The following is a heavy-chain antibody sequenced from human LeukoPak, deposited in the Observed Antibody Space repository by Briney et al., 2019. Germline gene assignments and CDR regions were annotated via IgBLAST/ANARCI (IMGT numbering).Heavy chain of an antibody. Sequence: PGGSLRLSCAASGFTFGLYSMTWVRQAPGKGLEWVSLIDSNSNFMNYADSVKGRFTISRDNAKNSLYLQMNSLRAEDTAVYYCARDSYDSSGYYYYYYMDVWGKGTTVTVSS. CDR1: GFTFGLYS. D-gene: IGHD3-22*01. J-gene: IGHJ6*03. V-gene: IGHV3-21*01. CDR3: ARDSYDSSGYYYYYYMDV. CDR2: IDSNSNFM.